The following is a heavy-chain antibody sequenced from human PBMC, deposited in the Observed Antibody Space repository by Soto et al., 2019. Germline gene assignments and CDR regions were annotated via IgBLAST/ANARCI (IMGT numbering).Heavy chain of an antibody. CDR3: ARGRRRGTKSLYYFDY. CDR2: IYYSGST. CDR1: GGSISSYY. V-gene: IGHV4-59*01. Sequence: SATLSITCTVSGGSISSYYWSWIRQPPGKGLEWIGYIYYSGSTNYNPSLKSRVTISVDTSKNQFSLKLSSVTAADTAVYYCARGRRRGTKSLYYFDYWGQGTLVTVSS. J-gene: IGHJ4*02. D-gene: IGHD3-16*01.